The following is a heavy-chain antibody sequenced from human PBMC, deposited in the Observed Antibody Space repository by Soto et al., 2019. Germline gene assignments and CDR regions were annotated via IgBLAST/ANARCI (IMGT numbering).Heavy chain of an antibody. CDR1: GGSISSYY. J-gene: IGHJ5*02. CDR2: IYYSGST. V-gene: IGHV4-59*08. CDR3: AKTAGYDYVWGSSGLDP. D-gene: IGHD3-16*01. Sequence: SETLSLTCTVSGGSISSYYWSWIRQPPGKGLEWIGYIYYSGSTNYNPSLKSRVTISVDTSKNQFSLKLSSVTAADTAIYYCAKTAGYDYVWGSSGLDPWGQGTLVTVSS.